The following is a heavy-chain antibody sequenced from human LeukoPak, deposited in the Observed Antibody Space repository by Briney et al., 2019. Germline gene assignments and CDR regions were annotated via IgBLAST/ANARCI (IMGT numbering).Heavy chain of an antibody. D-gene: IGHD2-15*01. CDR2: FDPEDGET. CDR1: GYTLTELS. Sequence: ASVKVSCKVCGYTLTELSMHLVRQAPGKGLEWMGGFDPEDGETIYAQKFQGRVTMTEDTSTDTAYMELSSLRSEDTAVYYCATGSTRRYCSGGSCLFFDYWGQGTLVTVSS. CDR3: ATGSTRRYCSGGSCLFFDY. V-gene: IGHV1-24*01. J-gene: IGHJ4*02.